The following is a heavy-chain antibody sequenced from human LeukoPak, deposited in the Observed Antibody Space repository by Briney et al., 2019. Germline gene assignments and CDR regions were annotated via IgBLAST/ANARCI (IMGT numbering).Heavy chain of an antibody. CDR2: IFYSGRT. J-gene: IGHJ3*02. D-gene: IGHD3-22*01. Sequence: SETLSLTCTVSGGSISSDHWNWIRQPPGKGLEWIGCIFYSGRTYYNPSLKSRVTISVDTSKNQFSLKLNSVTAADTAVYYCERDFYYDFGAFDIWGQGTMVTVSS. CDR1: GGSISSDH. V-gene: IGHV4-59*12. CDR3: ERDFYYDFGAFDI.